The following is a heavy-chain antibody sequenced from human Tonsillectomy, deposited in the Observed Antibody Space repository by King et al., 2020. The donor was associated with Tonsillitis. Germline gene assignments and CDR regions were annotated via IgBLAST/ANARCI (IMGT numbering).Heavy chain of an antibody. Sequence: VQLVKSGGGLVQPGGSLRLSCAASGFTFNSYWMNWFRQAPGKGLEWVANIKEDGSETYYVGSVRGRFTISRDNANNSLSLQMNSLRAEDTAVYYCVRGTTIPGTDYWGQGTLVIVSS. V-gene: IGHV3-7*01. CDR3: VRGTTIPGTDY. D-gene: IGHD2/OR15-2a*01. CDR1: GFTFNSYW. J-gene: IGHJ4*02. CDR2: IKEDGSET.